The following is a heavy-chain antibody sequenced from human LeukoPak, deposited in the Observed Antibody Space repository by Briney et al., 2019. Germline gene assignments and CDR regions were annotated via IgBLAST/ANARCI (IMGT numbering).Heavy chain of an antibody. V-gene: IGHV3-21*01. D-gene: IGHD6-19*01. CDR1: GFTFSSYS. J-gene: IGHJ4*02. CDR2: ISSSSSYI. CDR3: ARAYAGYSSGCSLY. Sequence: GGSLRLSCAASGFTFSSYSMNWVRQAPGKGLEWVSSISSSSSYIYYADSVKGRSTISRDNAKNSLYLQMNSLRAEGTAVYYCARAYAGYSSGCSLYWGQGTLVTVSS.